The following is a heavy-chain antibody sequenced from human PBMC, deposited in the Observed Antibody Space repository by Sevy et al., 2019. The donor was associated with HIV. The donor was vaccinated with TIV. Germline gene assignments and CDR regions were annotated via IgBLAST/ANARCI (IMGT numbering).Heavy chain of an antibody. CDR1: GYTFTSYD. J-gene: IGHJ6*02. CDR2: MNPNSGNT. V-gene: IGHV1-8*01. Sequence: ASVKVSCKASGYTFTSYDINWVRQATGQGLEWMGWMNPNSGNTGYAQKFQGRVTMTRNTSISTAYMELGSLRSEDTAVYYCARGWDGPREYSRYYYYYYYGMDVWGQGTTVTVSS. CDR3: ARGWDGPREYSRYYYYYYYGMDV. D-gene: IGHD6-6*01.